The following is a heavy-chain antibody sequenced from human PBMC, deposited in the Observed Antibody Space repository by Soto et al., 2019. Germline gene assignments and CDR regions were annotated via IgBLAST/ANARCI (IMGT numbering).Heavy chain of an antibody. V-gene: IGHV4-31*03. D-gene: IGHD6-13*01. J-gene: IGHJ4*02. CDR2: IYYSGST. CDR1: GGSISSGGYY. CDR3: ARHARSAAAGTSLDC. Sequence: SETMSLTCTVSGGSISSGGYYWSWIRQHPGKGLEWIGYIYYSGSTYYNPSLKSRVTISVDTSKNQISLKLSSVTAAGTALYYCARHARSAAAGTSLDCWGQGTLVTGSS.